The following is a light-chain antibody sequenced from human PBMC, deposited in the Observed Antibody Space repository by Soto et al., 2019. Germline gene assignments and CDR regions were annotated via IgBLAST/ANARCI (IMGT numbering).Light chain of an antibody. CDR2: SNN. Sequence: QSVLTQPPSASETPGQRVTISCSGSSSNIGGNTVNWYQQLPGTAPKLLIYSNNQRPSGVPDRFSGSKSGTSASLAISGLQSADEADYYCAAWDDSLNGYVFGTGTKLTVL. CDR1: SSNIGGNT. J-gene: IGLJ1*01. CDR3: AAWDDSLNGYV. V-gene: IGLV1-44*01.